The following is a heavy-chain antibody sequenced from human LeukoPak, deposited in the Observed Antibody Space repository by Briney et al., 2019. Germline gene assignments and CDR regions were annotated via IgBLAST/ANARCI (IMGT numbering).Heavy chain of an antibody. V-gene: IGHV4-39*01. CDR2: IYYSGST. Sequence: SETLSLTCTVSGASIGSSTYYWGWIRQPPGKGLEWIGTIYYSGSTYYNPSLKSRVAISVDTSENQFSLKLNSVTAADTAVYYCARGSQYCSGGSCNSFDYWGQGTLVTVSS. D-gene: IGHD2-15*01. J-gene: IGHJ4*02. CDR1: GASIGSSTYY. CDR3: ARGSQYCSGGSCNSFDY.